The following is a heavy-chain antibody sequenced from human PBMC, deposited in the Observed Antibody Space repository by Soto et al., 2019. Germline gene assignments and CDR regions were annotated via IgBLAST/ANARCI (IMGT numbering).Heavy chain of an antibody. Sequence: EVQLVESGGDLVQPGRSLRLSCAASGFTFNDYTMHWVRQGPGKGLEWVSGISWKTGSIGYADSVKGRFTISRDNAKNSLYLQMNSLTAEDTALYYCAKDRPRQYSSAWTCDYWGQGTLVTVSS. D-gene: IGHD6-19*01. CDR3: AKDRPRQYSSAWTCDY. J-gene: IGHJ4*02. CDR2: ISWKTGSI. V-gene: IGHV3-9*01. CDR1: GFTFNDYT.